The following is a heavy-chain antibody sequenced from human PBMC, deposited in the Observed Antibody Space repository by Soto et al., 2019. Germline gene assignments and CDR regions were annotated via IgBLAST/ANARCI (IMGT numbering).Heavy chain of an antibody. CDR3: ARRKSYYFDSSGYYYPFDY. CDR2: LYYSGST. Sequence: LSLTCTVSGDSISTSTYSWGWIRQPPGKGLEWIGTLYYSGSTYYNPSLKSRVTMSVDTSKNQVSLKLSSVTAADTAVYYCARRKSYYFDSSGYYYPFDYWGQGTLVTVSS. CDR1: GDSISTSTYS. V-gene: IGHV4-39*01. D-gene: IGHD3-22*01. J-gene: IGHJ4*02.